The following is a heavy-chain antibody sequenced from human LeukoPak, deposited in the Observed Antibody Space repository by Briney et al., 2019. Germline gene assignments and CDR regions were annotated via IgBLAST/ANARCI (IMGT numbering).Heavy chain of an antibody. CDR3: AREGVPIFGVVIDWYFDL. J-gene: IGHJ2*01. CDR2: IYYSGST. D-gene: IGHD3-3*01. V-gene: IGHV4-59*01. Sequence: PSETLSLTCTVSGGSLSSYYWSWIRQPPGNGLEWIGYIYYSGSTNYNPSLKSRVTISVDTSKNQFSLKLSSVTAADTAVYYCAREGVPIFGVVIDWYFDLWGRGTLVTVSS. CDR1: GGSLSSYY.